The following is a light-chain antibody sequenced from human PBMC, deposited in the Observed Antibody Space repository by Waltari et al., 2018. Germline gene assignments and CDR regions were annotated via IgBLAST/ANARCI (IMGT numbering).Light chain of an antibody. J-gene: IGKJ4*01. CDR1: QSLVHSDGNTY. V-gene: IGKV2-30*02. CDR2: KLS. CDR3: MQGTHWPLT. Sequence: DVVMTQSPLSLPVTLGQPASISCKSSQSLVHSDGNTYLAWFQQRPGQSPMRLIYKLSNRESGVPDRFRASGSGTDFTLKISRVEAEDVGVYYCMQGTHWPLTFGGGTKVEIK.